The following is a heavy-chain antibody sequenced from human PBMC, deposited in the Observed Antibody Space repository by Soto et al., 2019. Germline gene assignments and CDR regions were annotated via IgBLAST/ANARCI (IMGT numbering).Heavy chain of an antibody. V-gene: IGHV3-30*18. Sequence: GGSLRLSCAASGFTFSSYGMHWVRQAPGKGLEWVAVISYDGSNKYYADSVKGRFTISRDNSKNTLYLQMNSLRAEDTAVYYCAKDLLAYCGGDCSSPLYFDYWGQGTLVTVSS. CDR3: AKDLLAYCGGDCSSPLYFDY. J-gene: IGHJ4*02. CDR2: ISYDGSNK. CDR1: GFTFSSYG. D-gene: IGHD2-21*02.